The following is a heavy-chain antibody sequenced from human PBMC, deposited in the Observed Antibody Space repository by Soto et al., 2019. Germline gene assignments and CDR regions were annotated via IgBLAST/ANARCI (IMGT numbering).Heavy chain of an antibody. CDR1: GFTFSSYG. CDR3: EKGEVAATRGAFDI. J-gene: IGHJ3*02. V-gene: IGHV3-30*18. CDR2: ISYDGSNK. D-gene: IGHD2-15*01. Sequence: GGPLRLSCAASGFTFSSYGMHWVRQAPGKGLEWVAVISYDGSNKYYADSVKGRFTISRDNSKNTLYLQMNSLRAEDTAVYYCEKGEVAATRGAFDIWGQGTMVTVSS.